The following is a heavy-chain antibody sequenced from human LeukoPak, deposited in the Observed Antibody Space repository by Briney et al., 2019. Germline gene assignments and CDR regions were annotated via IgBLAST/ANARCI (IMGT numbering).Heavy chain of an antibody. J-gene: IGHJ5*02. Sequence: ASVKVSCKASGYTFTNYYMHWVRQAPGQGLEWMGWINPNSGGTNYAQKFQGRVTMTRDTSISTAYMELSRLRSDDTAVYYCARGSYSSSWYKFDPWGQGTLVTVSS. V-gene: IGHV1-2*02. CDR3: ARGSYSSSWYKFDP. CDR2: INPNSGGT. D-gene: IGHD6-13*01. CDR1: GYTFTNYY.